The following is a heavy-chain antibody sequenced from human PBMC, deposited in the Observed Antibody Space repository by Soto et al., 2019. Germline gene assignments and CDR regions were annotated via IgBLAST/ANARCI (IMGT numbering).Heavy chain of an antibody. CDR1: GFTFSSYA. CDR2: ISGSGGST. J-gene: IGHJ4*02. V-gene: IGHV3-23*01. CDR3: AAGRGKGSSWYRAIDY. Sequence: EVQLLESGGGLVQPGGSLRLSCAASGFTFSSYAMSWVRQAPGKGLEWVSAISGSGGSTYYADSVKGRFTISRDNSKSTLYLQMNSLRAEDTAVYYCAAGRGKGSSWYRAIDYWGQGTLVTVSS. D-gene: IGHD6-13*01.